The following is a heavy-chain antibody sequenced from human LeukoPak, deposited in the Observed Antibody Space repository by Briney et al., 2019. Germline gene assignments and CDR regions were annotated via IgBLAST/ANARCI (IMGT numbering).Heavy chain of an antibody. J-gene: IGHJ4*02. Sequence: GGSLRLSCAASGFTFSTYWMTWVRQAPGKGLEWIANIKPDGSEKYYVDSVKGRFTISRDNAKNSLYLQLNSLRAEDTAMYYCARDDYVDYFFDFWGQGTLVTVSS. V-gene: IGHV3-7*01. CDR3: ARDDYVDYFFDF. CDR2: IKPDGSEK. CDR1: GFTFSTYW. D-gene: IGHD4-17*01.